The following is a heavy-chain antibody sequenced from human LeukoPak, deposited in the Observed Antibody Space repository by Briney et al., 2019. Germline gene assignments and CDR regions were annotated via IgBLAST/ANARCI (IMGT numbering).Heavy chain of an antibody. CDR2: IYYSGST. CDR1: GGSISSSSYY. D-gene: IGHD3-10*01. J-gene: IGHJ6*02. V-gene: IGHV4-39*07. Sequence: SETLSLTCTVSGGSISSSSYYWGWIRQPPGKGLEWIGSIYYSGSTYYNPSLKSRVTMSVDTSKNQFSLKLSSVTAADTAVYYCTRAVDYGSGSYYYYYGMDVWGQGTTVTVSS. CDR3: TRAVDYGSGSYYYYYGMDV.